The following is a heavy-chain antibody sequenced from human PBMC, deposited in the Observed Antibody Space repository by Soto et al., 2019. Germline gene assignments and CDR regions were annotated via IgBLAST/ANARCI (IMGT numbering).Heavy chain of an antibody. J-gene: IGHJ3*02. Sequence: SETLSLTCTVSGGSISSSSYYWGWIRQPPGKGLEWIGSIYYSGSTYYNPSLKSRVTISVDTSKNQFSLKLSSVTAADTAVYYCARQVAAADNDAFDIWGQGTMVTVSS. D-gene: IGHD6-13*01. CDR3: ARQVAAADNDAFDI. CDR2: IYYSGST. V-gene: IGHV4-39*01. CDR1: GGSISSSSYY.